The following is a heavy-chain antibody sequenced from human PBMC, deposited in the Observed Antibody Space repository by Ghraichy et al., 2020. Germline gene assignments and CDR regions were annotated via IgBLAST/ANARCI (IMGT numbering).Heavy chain of an antibody. J-gene: IGHJ4*02. CDR1: GGSISSGAFY. Sequence: SETLSLTCTVSGGSISSGAFYWTWIRQPPGKGLVWVGFIYSRGSTYYNPPLKSRLTISVDTSENQFSLKLTSVTAADTAVYYCARGASYGENLDYWGPGTLVTVSS. CDR2: IYSRGST. V-gene: IGHV4-30-4*01. CDR3: ARGASYGENLDY. D-gene: IGHD4-17*01.